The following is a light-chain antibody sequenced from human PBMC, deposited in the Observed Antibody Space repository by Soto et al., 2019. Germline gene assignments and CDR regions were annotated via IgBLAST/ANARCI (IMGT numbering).Light chain of an antibody. J-gene: IGKJ1*01. CDR2: DAS. CDR1: QSVSSY. V-gene: IGKV3-11*01. CDR3: QQRSHWPRT. Sequence: EIVLTQSPAPLSLSPGERATLSCRASQSVSSYLVWYQQRPGQAPRLIIYDASYRATGIPPRFSGSGSGTDFSLTISSLEPEDFAVYYCQQRSHWPRTLGQGTKVDIK.